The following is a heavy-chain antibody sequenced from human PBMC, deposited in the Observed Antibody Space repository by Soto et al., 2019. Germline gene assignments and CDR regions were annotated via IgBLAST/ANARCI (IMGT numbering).Heavy chain of an antibody. Sequence: ELQLVESGGDLVQPGGSLRLSCAASGFTFSSYWMHWVRQDPEKGMVWVSRINGDGISTSYADSVKGRFTISRDNAKDPLYLHMYRLGAEDTAVYYCARISQGTYCRGGNCYSDYGGKGTLVTVSS. CDR3: ARISQGTYCRGGNCYSDY. V-gene: IGHV3-74*01. D-gene: IGHD2-15*01. CDR2: INGDGIST. CDR1: GFTFSSYW. J-gene: IGHJ4*02.